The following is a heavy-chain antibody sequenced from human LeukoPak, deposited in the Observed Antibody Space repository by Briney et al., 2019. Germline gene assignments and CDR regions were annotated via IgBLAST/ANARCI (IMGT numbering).Heavy chain of an antibody. CDR1: GYNFRIYW. V-gene: IGHV5-51*01. J-gene: IGHJ6*03. CDR2: IYPDDSNT. D-gene: IGHD6-13*01. Sequence: GESLKISCQGSGYNFRIYWIGWVRRMPGQGQEWMGIIYPDDSNTIYGPSFQGQVTISADKSINTAYLEWSSLKASDTAIYYCARQGAAGKYYYYYMDVWGKGTTVTVSS. CDR3: ARQGAAGKYYYYYMDV.